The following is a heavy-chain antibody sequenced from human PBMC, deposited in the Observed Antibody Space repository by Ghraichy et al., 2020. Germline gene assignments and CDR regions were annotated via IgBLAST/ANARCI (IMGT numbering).Heavy chain of an antibody. CDR1: GFTFRNYW. D-gene: IGHD3-10*01. Sequence: ESLNISCAASGFTFRNYWMSWVRQAPGKGLEWVANIKQDGSEKYYVDSVKGRFTISRDNAKNSLYLQMNSLRAEDTAVYYCASSLTYASGSADAFDIWGQGTMVTVSS. J-gene: IGHJ3*02. V-gene: IGHV3-7*01. CDR3: ASSLTYASGSADAFDI. CDR2: IKQDGSEK.